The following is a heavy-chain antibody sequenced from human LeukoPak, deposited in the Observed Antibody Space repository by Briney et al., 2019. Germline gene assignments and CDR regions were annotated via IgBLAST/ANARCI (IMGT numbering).Heavy chain of an antibody. J-gene: IGHJ4*02. CDR3: AKDSSSGWYYYYFDY. CDR1: GFTVSSNY. V-gene: IGHV3-23*01. Sequence: GGSLRLSCAASGFTVSSNYMSWVRQAPGKGLEWVSAISGSGGSTYYADSVKGRFTISRDNSKNTLYLQMNSLRAEDTAVYYCAKDSSSGWYYYYFDYWGQGTLVTVSS. D-gene: IGHD6-19*01. CDR2: ISGSGGST.